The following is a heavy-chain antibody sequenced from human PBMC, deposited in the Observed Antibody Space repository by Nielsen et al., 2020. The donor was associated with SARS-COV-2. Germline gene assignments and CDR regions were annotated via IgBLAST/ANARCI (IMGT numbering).Heavy chain of an antibody. CDR2: IWYDGSNK. Sequence: GGSLRLSCAASGFTFSSYGMHWVRQAPGKGLEWVAVIWYDGSNKYYADSVKGRFTISRDNSKNTLYLQMNSLRAEDTAVYYCARGAGSRPVYYYYYMDVWGKGTTVTVSS. CDR1: GFTFSSYG. D-gene: IGHD3-16*01. CDR3: ARGAGSRPVYYYYYMDV. V-gene: IGHV3-33*01. J-gene: IGHJ6*03.